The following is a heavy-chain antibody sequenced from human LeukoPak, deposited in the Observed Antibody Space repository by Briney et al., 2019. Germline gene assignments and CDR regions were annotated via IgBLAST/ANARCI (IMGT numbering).Heavy chain of an antibody. V-gene: IGHV3-21*01. CDR3: ARDAYCSTTSCKEYFDL. CDR1: GFTFSSYA. D-gene: IGHD2-2*01. Sequence: GGSLRLSCAASGFTFSSYAMNWVRQAPGKGLEWVSSICGTGGTTYYADSVKGRFTISRDNAKNSLYLQMNSLRAEDTAVYYCARDAYCSTTSCKEYFDLWGRGTLVTVSS. J-gene: IGHJ2*01. CDR2: ICGTGGTT.